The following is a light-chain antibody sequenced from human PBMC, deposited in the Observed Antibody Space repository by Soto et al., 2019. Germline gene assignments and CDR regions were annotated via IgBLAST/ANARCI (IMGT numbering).Light chain of an antibody. CDR2: RNN. V-gene: IGLV1-47*01. CDR1: SSNIGSNY. CDR3: GGWDDSLSGPV. J-gene: IGLJ2*01. Sequence: VLTQPPSASGTPGQRVNISCSGSSSNIGSNYVYWYRQFPGTAPKLLIQRNNQRPSGVPARFSGSKSGTSASLAISGLRSEDEADYYCGGWDDSLSGPVFGGGTQLTVL.